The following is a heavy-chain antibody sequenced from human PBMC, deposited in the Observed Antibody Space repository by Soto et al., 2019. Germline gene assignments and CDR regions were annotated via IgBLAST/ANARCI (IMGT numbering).Heavy chain of an antibody. D-gene: IGHD5-18*01. CDR1: GGSISSSSYY. V-gene: IGHV4-39*01. CDR2: IYYSGST. Sequence: SETLSLTCTVSGGSISSSSYYWGWIRQPPGKGLEWIGSIYYSGSTYYNPSLKSRVTISVDTSKNQFSLKLSSVTAADTAVYYCARSPTTWIQLWLDFDYWGQGTLVTVSS. J-gene: IGHJ4*02. CDR3: ARSPTTWIQLWLDFDY.